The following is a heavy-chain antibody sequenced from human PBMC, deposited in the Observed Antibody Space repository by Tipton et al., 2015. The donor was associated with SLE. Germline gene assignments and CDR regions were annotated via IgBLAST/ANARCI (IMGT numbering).Heavy chain of an antibody. Sequence: TLSLTCTVSGGSISSHYWSWIRQPPGKGLEWIGYIYYSGSTNYNPSLKSRVTISVDTSKNQFSLKLSSVTAADTAVYYCARDGRGYCDNSGCSEYHWFDPWGQGTLVTVSS. CDR3: ARDGRGYCDNSGCSEYHWFDP. J-gene: IGHJ5*02. D-gene: IGHD2-15*01. CDR2: IYYSGST. CDR1: GGSISSHY. V-gene: IGHV4-59*11.